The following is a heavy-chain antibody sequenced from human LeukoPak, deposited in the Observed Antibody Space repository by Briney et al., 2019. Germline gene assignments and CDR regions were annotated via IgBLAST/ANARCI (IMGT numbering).Heavy chain of an antibody. CDR3: AREKRYCSGGSCYPEYYAFDI. J-gene: IGHJ3*02. D-gene: IGHD2-15*01. V-gene: IGHV4-4*02. CDR2: IYHSGST. CDR1: GGSISSSNW. Sequence: SETLSLTCAVSGGSISSSNWWSWVRQPPGKGLEWIGEIYHSGSTNYNPSLKSRVTISVDKSKNQFSLKLSSVTAGDTAVYYCAREKRYCSGGSCYPEYYAFDIWGQGTMVTVSS.